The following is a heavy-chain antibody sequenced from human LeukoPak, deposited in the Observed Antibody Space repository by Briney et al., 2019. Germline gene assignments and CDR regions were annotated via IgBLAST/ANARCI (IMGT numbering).Heavy chain of an antibody. CDR3: ATSAAVGGVKWFDP. D-gene: IGHD6-19*01. CDR2: IYTDGDT. V-gene: IGHV4-4*07. Sequence: SETLSLTCNVYGGSISSYYWSWIRQTAGKGLEWIGRIYTDGDTDYNPSLKSRVTISVDKSRNQLFLNFNSVTAADTAVYYCATSAAVGGVKWFDPWGQGTLVTVSS. J-gene: IGHJ5*02. CDR1: GGSISSYY.